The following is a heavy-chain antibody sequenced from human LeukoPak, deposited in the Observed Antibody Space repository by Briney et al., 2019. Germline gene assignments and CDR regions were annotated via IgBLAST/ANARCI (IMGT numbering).Heavy chain of an antibody. Sequence: GGSLRLSCAVSGFTFSSYRMNWVRQAPGKGLEWVSSISSSSSYIYYADSVKGRFTISRDNAKNSLYLQMNSLRAEDTAVYYCARGKGGYDPGDSYYYGMDVWGQGTTVTVSS. CDR1: GFTFSSYR. V-gene: IGHV3-21*01. CDR3: ARGKGGYDPGDSYYYGMDV. J-gene: IGHJ6*02. CDR2: ISSSSSYI. D-gene: IGHD5-12*01.